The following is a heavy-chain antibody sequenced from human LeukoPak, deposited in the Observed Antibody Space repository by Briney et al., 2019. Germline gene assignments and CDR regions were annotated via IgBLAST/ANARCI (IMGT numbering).Heavy chain of an antibody. CDR2: ISYAGTNK. J-gene: IGHJ4*02. Sequence: GGSLRLSCVASGFTLTNYALHWVRQAPGKGLEWVAVISYAGTNKYYADSVKGRFTISRDISKNTVYLHMDSLRDGDTAVYFCARGGYYYDTTGSPGDYWGQGTLVTVSS. D-gene: IGHD3-22*01. V-gene: IGHV3-30-3*01. CDR3: ARGGYYYDTTGSPGDY. CDR1: GFTLTNYA.